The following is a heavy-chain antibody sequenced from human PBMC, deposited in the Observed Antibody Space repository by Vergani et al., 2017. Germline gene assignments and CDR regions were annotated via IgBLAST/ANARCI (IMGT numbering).Heavy chain of an antibody. CDR1: GFTVSSNY. D-gene: IGHD4-17*01. CDR2: IYSGGST. CDR3: ARDPYGDYYFDY. J-gene: IGHJ4*02. Sequence: EVQLVESGGGLIQPGGSLRLSCAASGFTVSSNYMSWVRQAPGKGLEWVSVIYSGGSTYYADSVKGRFTISRDNAKNSLYLQMNSLRAEDTAVYYCARDPYGDYYFDYWGQGTLVTVSS. V-gene: IGHV3-53*01.